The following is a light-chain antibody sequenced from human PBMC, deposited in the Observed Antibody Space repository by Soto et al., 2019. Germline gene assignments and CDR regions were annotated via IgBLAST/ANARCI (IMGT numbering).Light chain of an antibody. V-gene: IGKV3-20*01. Sequence: ETVLPHSPATLSLSPWERASLSCRASQTITSRYLVWYQQRPGQAPRLLIYGASSRATGIPDRFSGSGSGTDFTLTISRLEPEDFAVYYCQQYGSSPTWKCGQGTKGDIK. CDR3: QQYGSSPTWK. CDR2: GAS. J-gene: IGKJ1*01. CDR1: QTITSRY.